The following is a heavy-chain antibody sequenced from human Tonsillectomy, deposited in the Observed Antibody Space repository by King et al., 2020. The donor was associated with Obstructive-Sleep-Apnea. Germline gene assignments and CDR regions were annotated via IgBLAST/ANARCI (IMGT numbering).Heavy chain of an antibody. D-gene: IGHD6-13*01. Sequence: VQLQQWGAGLLKPSETLSLTCAVFVGSFSDYYWSWIRQPPGKGREWIGEINHSGSTNYNPSLKSRATISVDTSKNQFSLKFNSVTAADTAVYYLARGSGAAAVNWFDPWGQGTLVTVSS. CDR3: ARGSGAAAVNWFDP. CDR1: VGSFSDYY. CDR2: INHSGST. V-gene: IGHV4-34*01. J-gene: IGHJ5*02.